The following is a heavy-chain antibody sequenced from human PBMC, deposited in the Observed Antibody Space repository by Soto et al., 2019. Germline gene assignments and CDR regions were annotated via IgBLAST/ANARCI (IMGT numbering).Heavy chain of an antibody. D-gene: IGHD4-4*01. Sequence: ESGPTLVKPTQTLTLTCIFSGFSLSTSAVGVGWIRQPPGKALEWLALIYGDGDERYSPSLKSRLTITRDTSKNQVVLTMTNMDPVDTATYYCAHYAHYNNLPPIGFDPCGQGTLVTVSS. V-gene: IGHV2-5*02. CDR2: IYGDGDE. J-gene: IGHJ5*02. CDR1: GFSLSTSAVG. CDR3: AHYAHYNNLPPIGFDP.